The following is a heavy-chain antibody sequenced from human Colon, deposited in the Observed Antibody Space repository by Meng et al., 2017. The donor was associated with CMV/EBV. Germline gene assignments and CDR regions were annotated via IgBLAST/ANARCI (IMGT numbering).Heavy chain of an antibody. CDR2: INQSGST. V-gene: IGHV4-34*01. D-gene: IGHD3-3*01. CDR1: GGSLSGYY. Sequence: AQLQQWGAGLLKTSETLSLPCGASGGSLSGYYWTWIRQSPGKGLEWIGEINQSGSTNYNPSLKSRVTVSVDTSKNQFSLRVTSVSAADSALYYCAREAGPFFGVIVYDSWGQGTLVTVSS. CDR3: AREAGPFFGVIVYDS. J-gene: IGHJ4*02.